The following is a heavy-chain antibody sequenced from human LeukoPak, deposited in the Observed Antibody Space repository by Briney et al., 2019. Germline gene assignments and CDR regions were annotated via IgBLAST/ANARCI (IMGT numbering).Heavy chain of an antibody. CDR2: INPNSGGT. CDR1: GYTFTGYY. J-gene: IGHJ5*02. D-gene: IGHD6-19*01. Sequence: ASVKVSCKASGYTFTGYYMHWVRQAPGQGLEWMGRINPNSGGTNYAQKFQGRVTMTRDTSISTAYMELSRLRSDDTAVYYCARDPHPVRIVVAGTGWFDPWGQGTLVTVSS. V-gene: IGHV1-2*06. CDR3: ARDPHPVRIVVAGTGWFDP.